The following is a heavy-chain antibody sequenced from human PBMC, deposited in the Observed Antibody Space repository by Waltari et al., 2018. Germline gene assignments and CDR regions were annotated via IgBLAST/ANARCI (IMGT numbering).Heavy chain of an antibody. D-gene: IGHD3-16*01. CDR3: ARDRWGNFDY. J-gene: IGHJ4*02. CDR2: IFIGVST. Sequence: EVQLVESGGGLIQPGGSLRLSCAASGFTVSRNYMSWVRQAPGKGLECVSVIFIGVSTYYADSVKGRFTISRDNSKNTLYLQMNSLRAEDTAVYYCARDRWGNFDYWGQGTLVTVSS. CDR1: GFTVSRNY. V-gene: IGHV3-53*01.